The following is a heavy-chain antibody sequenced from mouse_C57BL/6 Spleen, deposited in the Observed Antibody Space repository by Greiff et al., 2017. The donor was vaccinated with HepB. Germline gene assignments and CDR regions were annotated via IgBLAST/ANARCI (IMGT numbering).Heavy chain of an antibody. CDR1: GFNIKDDY. CDR3: TTTRFAY. V-gene: IGHV14-4*01. J-gene: IGHJ3*01. Sequence: EVKVVESGAELVRPGASVKLSCTASGFNIKDDYMHWVKQRPEQGLEWIGWIDPENGDTEYASKFQGKATITADTSSNTAYLQLSSLTSEDTAVYYCTTTRFAYWGQGTLVTVSA. CDR2: IDPENGDT.